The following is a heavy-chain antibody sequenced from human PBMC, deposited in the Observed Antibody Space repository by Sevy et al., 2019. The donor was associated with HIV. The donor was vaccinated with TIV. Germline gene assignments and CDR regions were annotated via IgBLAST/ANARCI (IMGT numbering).Heavy chain of an antibody. D-gene: IGHD1-26*01. V-gene: IGHV3-23*01. J-gene: IGHJ3*02. Sequence: GGSLRLSCAASGFTFSRYAMSWVRQAPGKGLEWIATISGSAGTTYYADSLRGRFSISRDNSKNTLSLQMNSLRAEDTAVYYSAKDGPGGIRGWDFDIWGQGTMVTLSS. CDR1: GFTFSRYA. CDR2: ISGSAGTT. CDR3: AKDGPGGIRGWDFDI.